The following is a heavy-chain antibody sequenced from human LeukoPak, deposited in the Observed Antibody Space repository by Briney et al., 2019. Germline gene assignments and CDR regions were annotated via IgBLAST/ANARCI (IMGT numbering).Heavy chain of an antibody. J-gene: IGHJ4*02. CDR2: IYHSGST. CDR3: ARVEAYYYGSGSYDY. D-gene: IGHD3-10*01. CDR1: GYSISSGYY. Sequence: SETLSLTCTVSGYSISSGYYWGWIRQPPGKGLEWIGSIYHSGSTYYNPSLKSRVTISVDTSKNQFSPKLSSVTAADTAVYYCARVEAYYYGSGSYDYWGQGTLVTVSS. V-gene: IGHV4-38-2*02.